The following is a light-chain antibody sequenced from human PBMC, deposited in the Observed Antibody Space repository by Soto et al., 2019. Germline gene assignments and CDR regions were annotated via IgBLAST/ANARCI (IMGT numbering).Light chain of an antibody. CDR1: SSDVGGYNY. J-gene: IGLJ1*01. CDR3: SSYTSSSPGV. Sequence: ALTQPASVSGSPGQSITISCTGTSSDVGGYNYVSWYQQHPGKAPKLMIYDVSNRPSGVSNRFSGSKSGNTASLTISGLRAEEEADYYCSSYTSSSPGVFGTGTKVPVL. V-gene: IGLV2-14*01. CDR2: DVS.